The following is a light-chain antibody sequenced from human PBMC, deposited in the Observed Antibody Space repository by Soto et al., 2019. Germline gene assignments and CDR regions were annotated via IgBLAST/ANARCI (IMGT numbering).Light chain of an antibody. CDR3: QRPTRFPPWT. CDR1: QGISNF. CDR2: GAS. Sequence: DIQLTQSPSFLSAWVGDSVTIACRASQGISNFLAWYQKKPETAPKLLIYGASTLQGGVPSRFRGSGSGTDYPLTNSSLQPEDFAPYYCQRPTRFPPWTFGQGTTVELQ. J-gene: IGKJ1*01. V-gene: IGKV1-9*01.